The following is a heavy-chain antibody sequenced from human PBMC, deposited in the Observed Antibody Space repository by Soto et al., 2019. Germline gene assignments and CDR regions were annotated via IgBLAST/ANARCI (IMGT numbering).Heavy chain of an antibody. J-gene: IGHJ5*02. CDR1: GGSASRDRYY. V-gene: IGHV4-61*01. Sequence: SETLSLTCTVSGGSASRDRYYWSWIRQSPGKGLEWIGFIYYNGNTNYSPSLKSRVTMSVDTSRNQFYLRLRSVTAADTAVYYYATARFLELSCGQGTLVTVFS. CDR2: IYYNGNT. D-gene: IGHD3-3*01. CDR3: ATARFLELS.